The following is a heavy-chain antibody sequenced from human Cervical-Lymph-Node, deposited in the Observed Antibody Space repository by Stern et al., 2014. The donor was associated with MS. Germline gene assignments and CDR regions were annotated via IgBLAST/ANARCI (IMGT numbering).Heavy chain of an antibody. Sequence: QVQLVESGGGVVQPGRSLRLSCAASGFTFGTYAMHWVRQVPGKGLEWVAFFWFDGDIKDYANSVKGRFTISRDNFKNTLILQMNSLRPEDTAVYYCAREKDYSGYGFGGPLDSWGQGTLVTGSS. D-gene: IGHD3-16*01. CDR2: FWFDGDIK. V-gene: IGHV3-30*01. CDR1: GFTFGTYA. CDR3: AREKDYSGYGFGGPLDS. J-gene: IGHJ4*02.